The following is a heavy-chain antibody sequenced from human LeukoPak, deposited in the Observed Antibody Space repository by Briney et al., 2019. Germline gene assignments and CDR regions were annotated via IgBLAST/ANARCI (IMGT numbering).Heavy chain of an antibody. Sequence: GSLRLSCAASGFTFSTYAMSWVRQAPGKGLEWVSAISGSGGSTYYADSVKGRFTISRDNSMHTLYLQMNSLRAEDTAIYYCAKDFFVGPTHWQGFGSWGQGTLVTVSS. J-gene: IGHJ4*02. D-gene: IGHD3-3*01. CDR1: GFTFSTYA. V-gene: IGHV3-23*01. CDR2: ISGSGGST. CDR3: AKDFFVGPTHWQGFGS.